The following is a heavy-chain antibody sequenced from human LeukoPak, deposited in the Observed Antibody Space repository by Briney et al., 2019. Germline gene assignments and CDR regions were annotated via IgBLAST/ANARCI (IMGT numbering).Heavy chain of an antibody. CDR1: GFTFSSYA. J-gene: IGHJ4*02. V-gene: IGHV3-23*01. D-gene: IGHD2/OR15-2a*01. Sequence: GGSLRLSCAASGFTFSSYAMSWVRQAPGKGLEWVSGISGSSGSTNYADSVKGRFTISRDNSKNTLYLQMNSLRAEDTAVYYCAKDSAKKYDDYWGQGTLVTVSS. CDR2: ISGSSGST. CDR3: AKDSAKKYDDY.